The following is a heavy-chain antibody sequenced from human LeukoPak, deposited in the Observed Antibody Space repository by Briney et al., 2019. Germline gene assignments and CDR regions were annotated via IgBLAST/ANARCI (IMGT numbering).Heavy chain of an antibody. CDR3: AREADYGDYLRSCYYIDV. D-gene: IGHD4-17*01. CDR2: ILTSETP. V-gene: IGHV4-4*07. CDR1: GGYIGSYY. Sequence: PSETLSLTCTVSGGYIGSYYWSWIRQPAGKGLEWIGRILTSETPSYNPSLESRVTMSVDTSESQFSLKLTSVTAADTAVYYCAREADYGDYLRSCYYIDVWGTGTTVTVSS. J-gene: IGHJ6*03.